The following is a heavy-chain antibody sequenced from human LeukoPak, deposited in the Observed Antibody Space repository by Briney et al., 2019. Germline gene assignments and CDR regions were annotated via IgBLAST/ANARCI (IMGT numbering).Heavy chain of an antibody. CDR3: ARGFAPNDY. CDR2: ISSSGSTI. J-gene: IGHJ4*02. CDR1: GFTFSSYE. Sequence: GGPLRLSCAASGFTFSSYEVNWVRQAPGKGLEWVSYISSSGSTIFYTDSVKGRFTISRDNAKSSLYLQVNSLRAEDTAVYYCARGFAPNDYWGQGTLVTVSS. V-gene: IGHV3-48*03.